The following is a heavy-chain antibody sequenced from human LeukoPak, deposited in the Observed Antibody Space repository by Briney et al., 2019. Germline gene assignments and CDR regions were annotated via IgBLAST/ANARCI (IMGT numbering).Heavy chain of an antibody. CDR3: ARAPRITMVRGVDDAFDI. D-gene: IGHD3-10*01. J-gene: IGHJ3*02. V-gene: IGHV4-30-4*01. CDR2: IYYSGST. CDR1: GGSISSGDYY. Sequence: PSQTLSLTCTVSGGSISSGDYYWSWIRQPPGEGLEWIGYIYYSGSTYYNPSLKSRVTISVDTSKNQFSLKLSSVTAADTAVYYCARAPRITMVRGVDDAFDIWGQGTMVTVSS.